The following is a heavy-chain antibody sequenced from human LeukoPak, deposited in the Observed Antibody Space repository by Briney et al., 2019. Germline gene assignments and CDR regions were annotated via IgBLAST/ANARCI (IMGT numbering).Heavy chain of an antibody. V-gene: IGHV4-34*01. Sequence: SSEALSLTCAVYGGSFSGYYWSWIRQPPGKGLEWIGEINHSGSTNYNPSLKSRVTISVDTSKNQFSLKVTSVTAADTAVYYCARQYGSGWYKGYFQYWGQGTLVTVSS. CDR3: ARQYGSGWYKGYFQY. D-gene: IGHD6-13*01. CDR1: GGSFSGYY. J-gene: IGHJ1*01. CDR2: INHSGST.